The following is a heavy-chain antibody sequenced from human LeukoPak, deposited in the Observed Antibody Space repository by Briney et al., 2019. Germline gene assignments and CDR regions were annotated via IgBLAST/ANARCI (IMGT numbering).Heavy chain of an antibody. Sequence: SETLSLTCAVYGGYFSGYYWSWIRQSPGKGPEWIGEINHSGSTNYNPSLKSRVTISVDTSKNQFSLKLSSVTAADTAVYYCARETGELVFDYWGQGTLVTVSS. V-gene: IGHV4-34*01. CDR2: INHSGST. CDR1: GGYFSGYY. J-gene: IGHJ4*02. D-gene: IGHD3-10*01. CDR3: ARETGELVFDY.